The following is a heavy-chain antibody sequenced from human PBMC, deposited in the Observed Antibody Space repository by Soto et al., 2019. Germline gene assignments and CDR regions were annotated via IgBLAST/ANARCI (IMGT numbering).Heavy chain of an antibody. V-gene: IGHV3-74*01. D-gene: IGHD3-10*01. J-gene: IGHJ6*02. CDR3: ARDYNYYGSGSYYYGMDV. CDR2: INSDGSST. Sequence: GGSLRLSCEASGFTFSSYWMHWVRQAPGKGLVWVSRINSDGSSTSYADSVKGRFTISRDNAKNTLYLQMNSLRAEDTAVYYCARDYNYYGSGSYYYGMDVWGQGTTVTISS. CDR1: GFTFSSYW.